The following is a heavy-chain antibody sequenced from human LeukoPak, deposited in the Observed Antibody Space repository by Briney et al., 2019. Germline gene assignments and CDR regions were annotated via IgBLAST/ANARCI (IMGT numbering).Heavy chain of an antibody. J-gene: IGHJ5*02. CDR3: ARTGGPQLWLT. V-gene: IGHV3-48*04. CDR2: ISSRGDTI. Sequence: GGSLRLSCAASGFTFSTCSMNWVRQAPGKGLEWVSYISSRGDTIYYTDSVKGRFTISRDNAKNSLYLQMNSLRAEDTAVYYCARTGGPQLWLTWGQGTLVTVSS. CDR1: GFTFSTCS. D-gene: IGHD5-18*01.